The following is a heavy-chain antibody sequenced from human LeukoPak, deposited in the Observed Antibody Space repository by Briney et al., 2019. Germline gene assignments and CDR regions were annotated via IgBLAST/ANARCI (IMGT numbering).Heavy chain of an antibody. D-gene: IGHD2-15*01. Sequence: GESLKISCKGSGYSFTNYWIGWARQMPGKGLEWMGIIYPGDSDTRYSPSFQGQVTISADKSISTAYLQWSSLKASDTAMYYCARSPLGYCSGNSCSYFEYWGQGTLVTVSS. CDR1: GYSFTNYW. CDR2: IYPGDSDT. J-gene: IGHJ4*02. V-gene: IGHV5-51*01. CDR3: ARSPLGYCSGNSCSYFEY.